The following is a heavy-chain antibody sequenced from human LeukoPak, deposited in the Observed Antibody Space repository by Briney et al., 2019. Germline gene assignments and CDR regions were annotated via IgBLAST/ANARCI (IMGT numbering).Heavy chain of an antibody. Sequence: PGGSLRLSCVVSGFTFSDFWMSWVRQAPGMGLEWVGNIRQDGGENYYVDSVKGRFTISRDNAKNSLYLQMNSLRAEDTAVYYCAELGITMIGGVWGKGTTVTISS. D-gene: IGHD3-10*02. CDR1: GFTFSDFW. J-gene: IGHJ6*04. CDR2: IRQDGGEN. V-gene: IGHV3-7*01. CDR3: AELGITMIGGV.